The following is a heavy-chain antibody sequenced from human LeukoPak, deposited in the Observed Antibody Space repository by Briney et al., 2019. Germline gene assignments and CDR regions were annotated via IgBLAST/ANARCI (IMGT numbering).Heavy chain of an antibody. D-gene: IGHD2-15*01. CDR2: ISNSGST. CDR3: GRDALVGYFSYYYMDV. Sequence: SETLSLTCTVSGGSISGHYWTWIRQSPVKGLEWIGDISNSGSTSYNPSLKSRVTISIDTSKNQFSLKLSSVTAADTAVYYCGRDALVGYFSYYYMDVWGKGTTVTVSS. V-gene: IGHV4-59*11. CDR1: GGSISGHY. J-gene: IGHJ6*03.